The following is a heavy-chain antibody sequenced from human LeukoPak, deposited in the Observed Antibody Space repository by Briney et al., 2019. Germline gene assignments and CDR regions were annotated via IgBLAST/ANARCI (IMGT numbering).Heavy chain of an antibody. J-gene: IGHJ4*02. Sequence: ASVKVSCKASGYXFTSYYIHWVRQAPGQGLEWMGIINPSGDSTGYAQNFQGRVTMTRDTSTSTVYMELSSLRSEDTAVYYCARVDCSGEGCYSLFDYWGLGTLVTVSS. V-gene: IGHV1-46*01. D-gene: IGHD2-15*01. CDR3: ARVDCSGEGCYSLFDY. CDR2: INPSGDST. CDR1: GYXFTSYY.